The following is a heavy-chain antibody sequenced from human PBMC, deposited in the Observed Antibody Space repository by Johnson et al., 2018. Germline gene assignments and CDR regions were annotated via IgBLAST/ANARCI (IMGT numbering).Heavy chain of an antibody. D-gene: IGHD3-10*01. V-gene: IGHV3-30*18. CDR2: ISYDGSNK. CDR1: GFPFSSYG. CDR3: AKGDYCGRSALAEYFQH. Sequence: QVQLVESGGGVVQPGRSLRLSCAASGFPFSSYGMHWGRQAPGKGLEWVALISYDGSNKYYADSVQGRFTISRDNSKNTLYLQMNSLSAEDTAVYYCAKGDYCGRSALAEYFQHWGQGTRVTVSS. J-gene: IGHJ1*01.